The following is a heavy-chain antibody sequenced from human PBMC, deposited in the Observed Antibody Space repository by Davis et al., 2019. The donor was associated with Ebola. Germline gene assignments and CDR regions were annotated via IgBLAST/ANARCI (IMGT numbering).Heavy chain of an antibody. CDR3: ASLRRTITGMDDAFDI. J-gene: IGHJ3*02. CDR1: GNSFSSHW. V-gene: IGHV5-51*01. D-gene: IGHD1-20*01. Sequence: KVSCKDSGNSFSSHWIGWVRQMPGKGLEWMGLIYTGDSDTRYSPTFRGQVTISADKSIKTAYLQWSSLKASDTAMYYCASLRRTITGMDDAFDIWGQGTMVTVSS. CDR2: IYTGDSDT.